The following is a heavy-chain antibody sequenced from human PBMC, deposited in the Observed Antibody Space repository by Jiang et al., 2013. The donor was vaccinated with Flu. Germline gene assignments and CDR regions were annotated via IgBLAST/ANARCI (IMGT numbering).Heavy chain of an antibody. D-gene: IGHD4-17*01. CDR2: WDDDK. Sequence: WDDDKRYSPSLKSRLTITKDTSKNQVVLTMTNMDPVDTATYYCAHRLHSDYGDLRGYFQHWGQGTLVTVSS. J-gene: IGHJ1*01. CDR3: AHRLHSDYGDLRGYFQH. V-gene: IGHV2-5*02.